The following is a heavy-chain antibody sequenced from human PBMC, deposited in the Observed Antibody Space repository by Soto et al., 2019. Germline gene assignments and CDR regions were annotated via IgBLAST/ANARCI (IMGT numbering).Heavy chain of an antibody. D-gene: IGHD6-25*01. V-gene: IGHV3-30*18. J-gene: IGHJ4*02. Sequence: QVQLVESGGGVVQPGGSLRLSCVASGFTLRTSGMHWVRQAPSKGLEWVAVISHDGSNQFYAESVKGRFTISRDNSKNMLYLQMTSLRADGSVVYFCAKDSSAAFDYWGQGTVVTVSS. CDR3: AKDSSAAFDY. CDR2: ISHDGSNQ. CDR1: GFTLRTSG.